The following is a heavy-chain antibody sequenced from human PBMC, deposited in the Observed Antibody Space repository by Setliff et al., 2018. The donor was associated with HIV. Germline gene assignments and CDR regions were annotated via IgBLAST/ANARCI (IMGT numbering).Heavy chain of an antibody. Sequence: SETLSLTCAVSDYSISSGYNWGWIRQPPGKGLEWIGSIYHSGSTYYNPSLKSRVTISVDTSKNQFSLNLSSVTAADTAVYYCARHDGTYCGGDCYLLGYFDLWGRGTLATVSS. CDR2: IYHSGST. V-gene: IGHV4-38-2*01. CDR3: ARHDGTYCGGDCYLLGYFDL. D-gene: IGHD2-21*02. CDR1: DYSISSGYN. J-gene: IGHJ2*01.